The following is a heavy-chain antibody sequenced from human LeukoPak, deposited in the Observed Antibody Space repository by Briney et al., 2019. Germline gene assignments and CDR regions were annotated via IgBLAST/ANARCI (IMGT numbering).Heavy chain of an antibody. CDR2: IYSGGST. Sequence: GGSLRLSCAASGFTVSSNYMSWVRQAPGKGLEWVSVIYSGGSTYYADSVKGRFTISRDNPKNTLYLQMNSLRAEDTAVYYCARIAGLSSVLPRADYWGQGTLVTVSS. J-gene: IGHJ4*02. V-gene: IGHV3-53*01. CDR1: GFTVSSNY. D-gene: IGHD2/OR15-2a*01. CDR3: ARIAGLSSVLPRADY.